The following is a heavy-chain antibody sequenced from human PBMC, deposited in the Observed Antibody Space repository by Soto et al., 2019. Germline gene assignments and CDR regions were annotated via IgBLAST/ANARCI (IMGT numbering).Heavy chain of an antibody. J-gene: IGHJ4*02. D-gene: IGHD1-1*01. CDR3: ARGRYGDY. Sequence: QVHLVQSGAEVKKPGASVKVSCKGSGYAFTTYGITWVRQAPGQGLEWMGWISAHNGNTNYAQKLQGRVTVTRDTSTSTAYVGLRGLRSDVAAVYYCARGRYGDYWGQGALVTVSS. CDR2: ISAHNGNT. CDR1: GYAFTTYG. V-gene: IGHV1-18*01.